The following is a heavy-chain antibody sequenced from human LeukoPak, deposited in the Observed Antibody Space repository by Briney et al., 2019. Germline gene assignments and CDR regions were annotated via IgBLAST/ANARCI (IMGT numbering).Heavy chain of an antibody. CDR3: ARRRVNPRYMDV. CDR2: IYYSGST. CDR1: GGSISSYY. V-gene: IGHV4-59*01. J-gene: IGHJ6*03. D-gene: IGHD4-23*01. Sequence: SETLSLTCTVSGGSISSYYWSWIRQPPGKGLEWIGYIYYSGSTNYNPSLKSRVTISVDTSKNQFSLKLSSVTAADTAVYYCARRRVNPRYMDVWGKGTTVTVSS.